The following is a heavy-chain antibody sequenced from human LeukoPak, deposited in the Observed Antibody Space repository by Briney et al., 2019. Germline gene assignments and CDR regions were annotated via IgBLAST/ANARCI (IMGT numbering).Heavy chain of an antibody. Sequence: SETLSLTCTVSGGSISSYYWSWIRQPPGKGLEWIGYIYYSGSTKYNPSLKSRVTISVDTSKNQFSLKLSSVTAADTAVYYCAREKVPRRNYDILTGYVYYGMDVWGQGTTVTVSS. CDR3: AREKVPRRNYDILTGYVYYGMDV. J-gene: IGHJ6*02. CDR1: GGSISSYY. D-gene: IGHD3-9*01. V-gene: IGHV4-59*01. CDR2: IYYSGST.